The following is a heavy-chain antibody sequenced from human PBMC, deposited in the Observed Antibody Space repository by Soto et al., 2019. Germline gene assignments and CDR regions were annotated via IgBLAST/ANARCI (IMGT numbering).Heavy chain of an antibody. J-gene: IGHJ4*02. D-gene: IGHD2-15*01. CDR1: GFTFSSYA. Sequence: EVQLLESGGGLGQPGGSLRLSCAASGFTFSSYAMSWVRQAPGKGLEWVSGISDSGGSTYYADSVKGRFTISRDNSKNTLYLQMNSLRAEDTAVYYCANGCGGTCYSRIHYWGQGTLVTVSS. CDR3: ANGCGGTCYSRIHY. CDR2: ISDSGGST. V-gene: IGHV3-23*01.